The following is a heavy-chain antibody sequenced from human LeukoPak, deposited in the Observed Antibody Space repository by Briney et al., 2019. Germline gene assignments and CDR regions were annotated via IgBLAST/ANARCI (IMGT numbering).Heavy chain of an antibody. CDR3: ARDQQWLGASWFDP. J-gene: IGHJ5*02. CDR1: GYTFTSYG. V-gene: IGHV1-18*01. CDR2: ISAYNGNT. D-gene: IGHD6-19*01. Sequence: ASVKVSCKASGYTFTSYGISWARQAPGQGLEWMGWISAYNGNTNYAQKLQGRVTMTTDTSTSTAYMELRSLRSDDTAVYYCARDQQWLGASWFDPWGQGTLVTVSS.